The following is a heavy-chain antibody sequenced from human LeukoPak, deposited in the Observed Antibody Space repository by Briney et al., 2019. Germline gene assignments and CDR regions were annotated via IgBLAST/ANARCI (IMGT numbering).Heavy chain of an antibody. Sequence: SETLSLTCTVSGGSISSVDYYWSWIRQPPGKGLEWIGEINHSGSTNYNPSLKSRVTISVDTSKNQFSLKLSSVTAADTAVYYCARDLTAHDAFDIWGRGTMVTVSS. CDR2: INHSGST. V-gene: IGHV4-39*07. J-gene: IGHJ3*02. CDR3: ARDLTAHDAFDI. D-gene: IGHD2-21*02. CDR1: GGSISSVDYY.